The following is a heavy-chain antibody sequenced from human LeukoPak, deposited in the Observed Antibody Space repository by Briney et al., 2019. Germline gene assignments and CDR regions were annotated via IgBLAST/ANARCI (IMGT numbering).Heavy chain of an antibody. J-gene: IGHJ4*02. CDR2: IYPTDSDV. V-gene: IGHV5-51*01. D-gene: IGHD4-17*01. CDR1: GYTFTGYW. CDR3: ARRYGDYGDY. Sequence: GESLRISCKGSGYTFTGYWIGWVRQMPGKGLEWMGHIYPTDSDVKYSPSFQGQVTISADKSISTAYLQWSSLKAPDTAMYYCARRYGDYGDYWGQGTLVTVSS.